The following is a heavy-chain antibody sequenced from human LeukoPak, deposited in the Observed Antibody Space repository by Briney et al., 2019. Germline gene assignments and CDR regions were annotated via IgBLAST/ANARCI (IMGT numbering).Heavy chain of an antibody. CDR3: AREGGGVGHTIDY. D-gene: IGHD2-8*02. CDR1: GFPFSSYG. CDR2: ISYDGSNK. V-gene: IGHV3-30*19. Sequence: GGSLRLSCVASGFPFSSYGMHWVRQAPGKGLEWVAVISYDGSNKYYADSVKGRFTISRDNSKNTLYLQMNSLRAEDTAVYYCAREGGGVGHTIDYWGQGTLVTVSS. J-gene: IGHJ4*02.